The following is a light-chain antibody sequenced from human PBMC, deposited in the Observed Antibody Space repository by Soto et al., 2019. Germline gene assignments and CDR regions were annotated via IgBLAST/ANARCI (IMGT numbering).Light chain of an antibody. CDR3: QHYNSYSEA. CDR1: QGISTS. V-gene: IGKV1-39*01. Sequence: DIQMTQSPSSLSASVGDRVTITCRASQGISTSLNWYQQKPGNAPKLLIYTASSLQSGVPSRFSGSGSETDFTLTISSLQPDDFATYYCQHYNSYSEAFGQGTKV. CDR2: TAS. J-gene: IGKJ1*01.